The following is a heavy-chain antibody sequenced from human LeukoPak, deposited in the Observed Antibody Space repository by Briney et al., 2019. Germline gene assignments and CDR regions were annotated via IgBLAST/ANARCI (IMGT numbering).Heavy chain of an antibody. V-gene: IGHV7-4-1*02. CDR1: GYTFTNYG. CDR3: ARDMYQLPYEIDY. CDR2: INTNTGNP. Sequence: ASVTVSFKASGYTFTNYGMNWVRQAPGQGLEWMGWINTNTGNPTYSQGFTERLVFSLDTSVSTAYLQISSLRAEDTALYYCARDMYQLPYEIDYWGQGTLVTVSS. D-gene: IGHD2-2*01. J-gene: IGHJ4*02.